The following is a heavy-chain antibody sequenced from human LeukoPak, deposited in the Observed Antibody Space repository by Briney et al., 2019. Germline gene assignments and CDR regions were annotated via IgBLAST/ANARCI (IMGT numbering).Heavy chain of an antibody. CDR1: GFTFSSYG. CDR2: IRYDGSNK. CDR3: AKDSAVTTRPGGYDY. V-gene: IGHV3-30*02. D-gene: IGHD4-11*01. J-gene: IGHJ4*02. Sequence: GGSLRLSCAASGFTFSSYGMNWVRQAPGKGREWVAFIRYDGSNKYYADSVKGRFTISRDNSKSTLYLQMNTLRAEDTAVYYCAKDSAVTTRPGGYDYWGQGTLVTVSS.